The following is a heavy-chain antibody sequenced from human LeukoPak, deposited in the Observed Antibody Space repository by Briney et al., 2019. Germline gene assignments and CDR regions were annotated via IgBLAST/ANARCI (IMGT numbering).Heavy chain of an antibody. CDR2: IIPILGIA. CDR3: ARDENRVVRAYYYYYGMDV. V-gene: IGHV1-69*04. J-gene: IGHJ6*02. Sequence: SVKVSCMASGGTFSSYAISWVRQAPGQGLEWMGRIIPILGIANYAQKFQGRVTITADKSTSTAYMELSSLRSEDTAVYYCARDENRVVRAYYYYYGMDVWGQGTTVTVSS. CDR1: GGTFSSYA. D-gene: IGHD3-10*01.